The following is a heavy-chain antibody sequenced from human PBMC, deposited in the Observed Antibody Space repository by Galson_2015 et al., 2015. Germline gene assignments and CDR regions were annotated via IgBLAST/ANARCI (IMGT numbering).Heavy chain of an antibody. CDR3: ARPRNDDSNYRLSRSYYYYGMDV. D-gene: IGHD4-11*01. CDR2: IIPIFGTA. V-gene: IGHV1-69*13. CDR1: GGTFSSYA. J-gene: IGHJ6*02. Sequence: SVKVSCKASGGTFSSYAISWVRQAPGQGLEWMGGIIPIFGTANYAQKFQGRVTITADESTSTAYMELSSLRSEDTAVYYCARPRNDDSNYRLSRSYYYYGMDVWGQGTTVTVSS.